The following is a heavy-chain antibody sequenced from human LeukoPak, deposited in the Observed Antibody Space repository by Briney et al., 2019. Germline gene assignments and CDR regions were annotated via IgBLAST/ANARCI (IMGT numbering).Heavy chain of an antibody. Sequence: PGGSLRLSCAGSGFSFSSYGMHWVRQAPGKGLEWMAFIRSDGSNKYYADSVKGRFTISRDNSKNTLYLQMNSLRAEDTAVYYCAKSHRPYGPFDYWGQGTLVTVSS. CDR2: IRSDGSNK. D-gene: IGHD3-10*01. V-gene: IGHV3-30*02. CDR1: GFSFSSYG. J-gene: IGHJ4*02. CDR3: AKSHRPYGPFDY.